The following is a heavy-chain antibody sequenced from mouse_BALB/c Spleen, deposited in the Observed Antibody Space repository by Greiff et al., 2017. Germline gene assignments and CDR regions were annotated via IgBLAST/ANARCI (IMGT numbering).Heavy chain of an antibody. CDR3: ARSGTGYVYYFDY. CDR1: GFTFSDYY. J-gene: IGHJ2*01. CDR2: ISDGGSYT. Sequence: EVNLVESGGGLVKPGGSLKLSCAASGFTFSDYYMYWVRQTPEKRLEWVATISDGGSYTYYPDSVKGRFTISRDNAKNNLYLQMSSLKSEDTAMYYCARSGTGYVYYFDYWGQGTTLTVSS. V-gene: IGHV5-4*02. D-gene: IGHD2-14*01.